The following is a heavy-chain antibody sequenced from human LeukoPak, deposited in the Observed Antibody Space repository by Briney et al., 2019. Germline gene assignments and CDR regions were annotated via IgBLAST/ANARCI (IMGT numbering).Heavy chain of an antibody. CDR2: IKSKTDGGTR. V-gene: IGHV3-15*01. Sequence: GGSLRLSCAASGFTFSSAWMTWVRQAPGKGLEWVGRIKSKTDGGTRDYAAPVKGRFTISRDDSKKTLYLQMNSLKTEDTAVYYCSTSSRPILMTDYWGQGILVTVSS. D-gene: IGHD2-21*01. CDR3: STSSRPILMTDY. J-gene: IGHJ4*02. CDR1: GFTFSSAW.